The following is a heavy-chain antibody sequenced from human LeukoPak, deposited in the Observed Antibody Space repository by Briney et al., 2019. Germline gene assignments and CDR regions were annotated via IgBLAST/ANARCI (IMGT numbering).Heavy chain of an antibody. D-gene: IGHD6-19*01. V-gene: IGHV3-23*01. CDR2: ISGSGGST. CDR1: GFTFSSYA. CDR3: ASPGIAVAGPQANYYYYGMDV. Sequence: GGSLRLSCAASGFTFSSYAMSWVRQAPGKGLEWVSAISGSGGSTYYTDSVKGRFTISRDNSKNTLYLQMNSLRAEDTAVYYCASPGIAVAGPQANYYYYGMDVWGQGTTVTVSS. J-gene: IGHJ6*02.